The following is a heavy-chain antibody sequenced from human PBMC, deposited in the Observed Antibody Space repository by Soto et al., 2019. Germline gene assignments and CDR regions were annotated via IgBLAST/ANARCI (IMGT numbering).Heavy chain of an antibody. CDR2: IIPIFGTA. J-gene: IGHJ6*02. D-gene: IGHD3-10*01. CDR3: ARDVTMVRGVIGYYGMDV. V-gene: IGHV1-69*06. Sequence: QVQLVQSGAEVKKPGSSVKVSCKASGGTFSSYAISWVRQAPGQGLEWMGGIIPIFGTANYAQKFQGRVTITADKSTSTAYMALSSLRSEDTAVYYCARDVTMVRGVIGYYGMDVWGQGTTVTVSS. CDR1: GGTFSSYA.